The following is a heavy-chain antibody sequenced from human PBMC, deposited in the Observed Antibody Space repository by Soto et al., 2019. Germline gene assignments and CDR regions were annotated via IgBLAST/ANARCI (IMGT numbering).Heavy chain of an antibody. CDR3: AKDGAGDYYGMDV. CDR2: FDPKDGET. Sequence: GASVKVSCKVSGYTLTELSMHWVRQAPGKGLEWMGGFDPKDGETIYAQKFQGRVTMTKDTSIGTAYMELSRLRSDDTAVYYCAKDGAGDYYGMDVWGQGTTVTVSS. V-gene: IGHV1-24*01. CDR1: GYTLTELS. D-gene: IGHD7-27*01. J-gene: IGHJ6*02.